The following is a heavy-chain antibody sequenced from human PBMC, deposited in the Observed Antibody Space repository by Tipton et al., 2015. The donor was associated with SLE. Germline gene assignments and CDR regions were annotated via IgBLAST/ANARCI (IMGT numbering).Heavy chain of an antibody. CDR2: ISPSGGT. CDR3: AREADGFDM. J-gene: IGHJ3*02. V-gene: IGHV4-61*02. CDR1: VGSFRRSCYY. Sequence: TLSLTCTLSVGSFRRSCYYWSWIRQPTGKGLEWIGRISPSGGTSYNPSLKSRVTISLETSSNQLSLRLSSVTAADTAVYYCAREADGFDMWGQGTMVTVSS.